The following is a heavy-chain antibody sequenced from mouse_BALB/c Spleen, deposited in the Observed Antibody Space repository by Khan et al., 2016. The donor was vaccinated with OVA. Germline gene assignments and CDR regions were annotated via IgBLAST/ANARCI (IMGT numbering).Heavy chain of an antibody. CDR1: VFSLTTYG. CDR2: IRSGGNT. CDR3: ARNSYMYDFTY. J-gene: IGHJ3*01. D-gene: IGHD2-14*01. V-gene: IGHV2-2*01. Sequence: QVQLKQSGPGLVRPSQTLSITCTVSVFSLTTYGVHWVRQSPGRGLEWLGVIRSGGNTDYNAAFISRLSITKDNSKSQVFFKMNSLHADDIAMYYCARNSYMYDFTYWGQGTLVTVSA.